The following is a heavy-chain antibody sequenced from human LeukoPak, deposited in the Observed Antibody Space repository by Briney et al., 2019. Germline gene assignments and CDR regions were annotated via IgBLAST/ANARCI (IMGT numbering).Heavy chain of an antibody. D-gene: IGHD6-13*01. Sequence: GGSLGLSCAASGFTFSSYAMSWVRQAPGKGLEWVSAISGSGGSTYYADSVKGRFTISRDNSKNTLYLQMNSLRAEDTAVYYCAKGGYQAPIAAAPSGYFDYWGQGTLVTVSS. J-gene: IGHJ4*02. CDR3: AKGGYQAPIAAAPSGYFDY. CDR2: ISGSGGST. V-gene: IGHV3-23*01. CDR1: GFTFSSYA.